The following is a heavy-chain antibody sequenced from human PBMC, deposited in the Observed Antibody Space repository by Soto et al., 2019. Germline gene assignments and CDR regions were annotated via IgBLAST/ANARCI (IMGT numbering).Heavy chain of an antibody. D-gene: IGHD3-22*01. CDR1: GDSISSYY. CDR2: LYYGRSA. CDR3: ALRSMAVVPEY. V-gene: IGHV4-59*01. Sequence: QVQLQESGPGLVKPSETLSLTCAVSGDSISSYYCMWIRQPPGKGLESIGYLYYGRSANYNPSLKSGVTLSVNTSTNQCSLTLSSMTGADKAVYYCALRSMAVVPEYWGQGTLVTVSS. J-gene: IGHJ4*02.